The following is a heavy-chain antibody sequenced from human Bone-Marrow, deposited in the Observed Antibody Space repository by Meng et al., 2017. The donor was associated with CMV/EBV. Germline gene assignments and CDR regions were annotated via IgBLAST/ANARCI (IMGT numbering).Heavy chain of an antibody. D-gene: IGHD2-2*01. J-gene: IGHJ4*02. CDR3: ARVSGYCSSTSCYPCFDY. CDR2: ISSNGGST. CDR1: GFTFSSYA. V-gene: IGHV3-64*02. Sequence: GESLKISCAASGFTFSSYAMHWVRQAPGKGLEYVSAISSNGGSTYYADSVKGRFTISRDNSKNTLYLQMGSLRAEDMAVYYCARVSGYCSSTSCYPCFDYWGQGTLVTVSS.